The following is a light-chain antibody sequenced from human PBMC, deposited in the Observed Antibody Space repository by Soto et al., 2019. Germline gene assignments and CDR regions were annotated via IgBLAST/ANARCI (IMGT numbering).Light chain of an antibody. Sequence: EVVMTQSPATLSVSPGERDTLSCRASETVATNLAWCQQKPGQAPRLLISGASTRAAGISDRFRGSGSGTEFTLTISSLRSEDSAIYYCQQYFEWPPMTFGQGTKVEI. CDR1: ETVATN. CDR2: GAS. CDR3: QQYFEWPPMT. V-gene: IGKV3-15*01. J-gene: IGKJ1*01.